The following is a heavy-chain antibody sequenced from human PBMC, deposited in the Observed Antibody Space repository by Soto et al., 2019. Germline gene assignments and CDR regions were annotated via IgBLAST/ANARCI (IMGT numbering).Heavy chain of an antibody. J-gene: IGHJ4*02. CDR1: GFTFSSYA. V-gene: IGHV3-23*01. Sequence: GGSLRLSCAASGFTFSSYAMSWVRQAPGKGLEWVSAISGSGGSTYYADSVKGRFTISRDNSKNTLYLQMNSLRAEDTAVYYCAKSSTPRATYYYDSSGLLDFDYWGQGTLVTVSS. CDR3: AKSSTPRATYYYDSSGLLDFDY. D-gene: IGHD3-22*01. CDR2: ISGSGGST.